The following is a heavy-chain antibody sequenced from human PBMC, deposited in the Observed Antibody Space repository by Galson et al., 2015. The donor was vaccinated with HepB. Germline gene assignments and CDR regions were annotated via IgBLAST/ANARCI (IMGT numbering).Heavy chain of an antibody. J-gene: IGHJ5*02. CDR3: ARLKEPYSSSWYAH. Sequence: SLRLSCAASGFTFSSYWMSWVRQAPGKGLEWVANIKQDGSEKYYVDSVKGRFTISRDNAKNSLYLQMNSLRAEDTAVYYCARLKEPYSSSWYAHWGQGTLVTVSS. CDR1: GFTFSSYW. D-gene: IGHD6-13*01. CDR2: IKQDGSEK. V-gene: IGHV3-7*03.